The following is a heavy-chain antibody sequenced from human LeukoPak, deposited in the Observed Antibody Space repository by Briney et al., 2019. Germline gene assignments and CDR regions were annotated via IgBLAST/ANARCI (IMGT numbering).Heavy chain of an antibody. CDR3: AKAISFMARGGDFDY. CDR2: ISYDGSNK. V-gene: IGHV3-30*18. CDR1: GFTFSSYG. J-gene: IGHJ4*02. D-gene: IGHD3-10*01. Sequence: GGSLRLSCAASGFTFSSYGMHWVRQAPGKGLEWVAVISYDGSNKYYADSVKGRFTISRDNSKNTLYLQMNSLRAEDTAVYYCAKAISFMARGGDFDYWGQGTLVTVSS.